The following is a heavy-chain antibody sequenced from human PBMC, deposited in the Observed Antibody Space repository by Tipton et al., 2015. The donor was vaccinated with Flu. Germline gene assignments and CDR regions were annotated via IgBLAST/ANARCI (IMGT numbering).Heavy chain of an antibody. D-gene: IGHD1-26*01. Sequence: TLSLTCTVSGGSLSSYYWSWIRQPAGKGLEWIGRMYTSGSTNYNPSLKSRLTMSVDASKQQFSLSLTSVTAADTAMYYCARGSWEVRFDPWGQGTLVTVSS. CDR3: ARGSWEVRFDP. V-gene: IGHV4-4*07. CDR2: MYTSGST. CDR1: GGSLSSYY. J-gene: IGHJ5*02.